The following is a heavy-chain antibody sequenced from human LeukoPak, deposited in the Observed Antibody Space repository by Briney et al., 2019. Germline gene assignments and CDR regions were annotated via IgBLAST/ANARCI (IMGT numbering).Heavy chain of an antibody. D-gene: IGHD4-17*01. V-gene: IGHV3-21*01. CDR3: ATLMTTVTTSGALRFDY. CDR1: GFAFSSYS. Sequence: GGSLRLSCAASGFAFSSYSMNWVRQAPGKGLEWVSSISSSSSYIYYADSVKGRFTISRDNAKNSLYLQMNGLRAEDTAVYYCATLMTTVTTSGALRFDYWGQGTLVTVSS. J-gene: IGHJ4*02. CDR2: ISSSSSYI.